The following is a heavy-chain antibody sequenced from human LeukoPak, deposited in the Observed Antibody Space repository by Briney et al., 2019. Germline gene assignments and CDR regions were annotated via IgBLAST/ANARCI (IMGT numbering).Heavy chain of an antibody. J-gene: IGHJ4*02. CDR1: GYTFTGYY. V-gene: IGHV1-2*06. Sequence: ASVKVSCKASGYTFTGYYMHWVRQAPGQGLEWMGRINPNSGGTDYAQKFQGRVTMTRDTSISTVYMELSRLRSDDTAVYYCARVGYYESSGYYEYWGQGTLVTVSS. CDR3: ARVGYYESSGYYEY. CDR2: INPNSGGT. D-gene: IGHD3-22*01.